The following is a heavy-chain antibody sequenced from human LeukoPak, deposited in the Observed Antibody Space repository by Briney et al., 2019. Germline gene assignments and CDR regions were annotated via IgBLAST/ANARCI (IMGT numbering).Heavy chain of an antibody. Sequence: GGSLRLSCAASGFGFSRYWMHWVRQAPGTGLKWVSRIYRDGSTTDYADSVKGRFTISRDNAKNSLYLQMNSLRAEDTAVYYCARRRDSGSLQHFDYWGQGTLVTVSS. J-gene: IGHJ4*02. CDR2: IYRDGSTT. CDR3: ARRRDSGSLQHFDY. D-gene: IGHD1-26*01. V-gene: IGHV3-74*01. CDR1: GFGFSRYW.